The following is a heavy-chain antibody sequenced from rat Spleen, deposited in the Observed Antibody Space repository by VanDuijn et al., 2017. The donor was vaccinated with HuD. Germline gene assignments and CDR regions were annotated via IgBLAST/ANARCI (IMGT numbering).Heavy chain of an antibody. CDR1: GFSLTSYT. D-gene: IGHD1-2*01. CDR3: ARADTLAAMGHY. J-gene: IGHJ2*01. Sequence: QVQLKESGPGLVQPSQTLSLTCTVSGFSLTSYTLSWVRQPPGKGLEWIAAISSGGTSYYNSVLNPRLSINRDISKSQVFLKMNNLQTEDTAMYFCARADTLAAMGHYWGQGVMATVSS. V-gene: IGHV2-6*01. CDR2: ISSGGTS.